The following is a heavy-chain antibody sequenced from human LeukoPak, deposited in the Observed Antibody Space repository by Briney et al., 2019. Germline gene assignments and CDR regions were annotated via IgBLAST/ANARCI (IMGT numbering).Heavy chain of an antibody. CDR3: EREGYSSTYLDS. Sequence: SQTLSLTCSFCGCSISPSSYNWGWIRQPTEKALVLIASIYYIGNPFSNASLKSRVTISVDTSKNQFSLKLSSVTAADKAVYDCEREGYSSTYLDSWGQGTLVTVSS. CDR2: IYYIGNP. D-gene: IGHD6-19*01. V-gene: IGHV4-39*02. J-gene: IGHJ4*02. CDR1: GCSISPSSYN.